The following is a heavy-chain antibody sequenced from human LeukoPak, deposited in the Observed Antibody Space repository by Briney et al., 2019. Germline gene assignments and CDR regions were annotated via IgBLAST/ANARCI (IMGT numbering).Heavy chain of an antibody. CDR2: MNPNSGNT. D-gene: IGHD6-13*01. CDR1: GYTFTSYD. V-gene: IGHV1-8*02. Sequence: ASVKVSCKASGYTFTSYDINWGRQATGQGLEWMGWMNPNSGNTGYAQKFQGRVTMTRNTSISTAYMELSSLRSEDTAVYYCAREGYSSSWYDYNWFDPWGQGTLVTVSS. J-gene: IGHJ5*02. CDR3: AREGYSSSWYDYNWFDP.